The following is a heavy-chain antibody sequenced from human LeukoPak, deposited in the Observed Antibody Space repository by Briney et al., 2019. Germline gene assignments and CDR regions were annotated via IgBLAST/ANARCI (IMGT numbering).Heavy chain of an antibody. Sequence: GGSLRLSCLASGFTFNTYAMNWVRQAPGKGLHWGSLINGSGRTTSYADSVKGRFTISRDNSKNTLYLQMNSLRAEDTAVYYGSIYYDSNGYYYLGYTDYWGQGTLVTVSS. V-gene: IGHV3-23*01. J-gene: IGHJ4*02. D-gene: IGHD3-22*01. CDR2: INGSGRTT. CDR3: SIYYDSNGYYYLGYTDY. CDR1: GFTFNTYA.